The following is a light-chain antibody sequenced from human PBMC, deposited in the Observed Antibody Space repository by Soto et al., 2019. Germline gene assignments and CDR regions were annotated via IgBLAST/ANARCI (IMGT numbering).Light chain of an antibody. CDR1: QSVSPW. V-gene: IGKV1-5*01. J-gene: IGKJ2*01. Sequence: IQMTQTPSTLSASVGDRVTIACRASQSVSPWLAWYQQKPGKAPTLLIYDVSNLQSGVPSRFSGSGSGTEFTLTISSLQTDDFATYYCQQYNTYRHTFGQGTKLEIK. CDR3: QQYNTYRHT. CDR2: DVS.